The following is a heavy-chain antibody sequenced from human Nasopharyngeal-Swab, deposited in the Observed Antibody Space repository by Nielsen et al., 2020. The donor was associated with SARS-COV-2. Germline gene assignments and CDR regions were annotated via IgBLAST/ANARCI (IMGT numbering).Heavy chain of an antibody. V-gene: IGHV3-48*02. Sequence: PGKGLEWLSYISTSGNTVYYADSVKGRFTISRDNAENSLYLQMNSLRDEDTAVYYCARDRWSGGIVVVPAAKDVWGKGTTVTVSS. CDR3: ARDRWSGGIVVVPAAKDV. J-gene: IGHJ6*04. CDR2: ISTSGNTV. D-gene: IGHD2-2*01.